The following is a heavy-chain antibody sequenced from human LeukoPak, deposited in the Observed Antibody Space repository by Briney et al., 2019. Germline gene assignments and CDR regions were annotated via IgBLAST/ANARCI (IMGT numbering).Heavy chain of an antibody. Sequence: GASLRLSCAASGFTSSSNAMGWVRQAPGKGLEWVSAISPGGSPYYADSVKGRFTISRDNSKNTLYLQMNSLRAEDTAVYYCARDRDYYYDSSGYYLGYWGQGTLVTVSS. CDR1: GFTSSSNA. CDR3: ARDRDYYYDSSGYYLGY. V-gene: IGHV3-23*01. D-gene: IGHD3-22*01. CDR2: ISPGGSP. J-gene: IGHJ4*02.